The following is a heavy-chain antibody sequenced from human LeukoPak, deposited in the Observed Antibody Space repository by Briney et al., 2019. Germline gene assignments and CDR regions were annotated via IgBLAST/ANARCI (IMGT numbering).Heavy chain of an antibody. V-gene: IGHV4-31*03. CDR1: GGSISSGGYY. Sequence: PSQTLSLTCTVSGGSISSGGYYWSWIRQHPGKGLEWIGYIYYSGSTYYNPSLKSRITISVDTSKNQFSLKLSSVTAADTAVYYCARTGTRGYYCDSSGYYAFDIWDQGTMVTVSS. CDR2: IYYSGST. J-gene: IGHJ3*02. D-gene: IGHD3-22*01. CDR3: ARTGTRGYYCDSSGYYAFDI.